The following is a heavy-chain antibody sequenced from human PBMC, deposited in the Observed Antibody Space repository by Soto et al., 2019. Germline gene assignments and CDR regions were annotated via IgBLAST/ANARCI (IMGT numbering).Heavy chain of an antibody. V-gene: IGHV4-34*01. CDR3: ARPDIVTTNWFAP. J-gene: IGHJ5*02. Sequence: QLHLQQWGAGLLKHSETLSLTCAVYGESFIGYYWTWIRQSPGKGLEWIGEITHGGSTNYNPSLKSRVTISIDTSRNQLSLKLTSVTAAETSVYYCARPDIVTTNWFAPWGQGPLVNVSS. CDR1: GESFIGYY. D-gene: IGHD5-12*01. CDR2: ITHGGST.